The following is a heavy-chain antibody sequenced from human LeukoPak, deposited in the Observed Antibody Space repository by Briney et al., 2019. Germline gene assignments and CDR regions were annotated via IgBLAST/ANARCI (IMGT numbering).Heavy chain of an antibody. V-gene: IGHV4-4*02. J-gene: IGHJ6*02. Sequence: LSGTLSLTCAVSGASISSSNWWSWVRQPPGKGLEWIGEIYHSGSTNYNPSLKSRVSISVDKSKNQFSLEVSSVTAADTAVYYCARCLSLHYDILTGFFSMDVWGQGTTVTVSS. CDR3: ARCLSLHYDILTGFFSMDV. D-gene: IGHD3-9*01. CDR1: GASISSSNW. CDR2: IYHSGST.